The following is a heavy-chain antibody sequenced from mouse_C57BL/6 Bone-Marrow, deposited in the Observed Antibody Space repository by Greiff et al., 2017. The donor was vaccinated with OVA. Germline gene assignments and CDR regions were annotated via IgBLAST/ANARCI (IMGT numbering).Heavy chain of an antibody. J-gene: IGHJ4*01. D-gene: IGHD1-1*01. Sequence: QVQLKQPGAELVKPGASVKLSCKASGYTFTSYWMHWVKQRPGRGLEWIGRIDPNSGGTKYNEKFKSKATLTVDKPSSTAYMQLSSLTSEDSAVYYCALRGYGSSPYYAMDYWGQGTSVTVSS. CDR2: IDPNSGGT. CDR1: GYTFTSYW. V-gene: IGHV1-72*01. CDR3: ALRGYGSSPYYAMDY.